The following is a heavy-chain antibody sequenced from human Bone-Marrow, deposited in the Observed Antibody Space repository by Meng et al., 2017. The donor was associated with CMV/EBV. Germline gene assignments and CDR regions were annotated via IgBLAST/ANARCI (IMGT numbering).Heavy chain of an antibody. CDR1: GFTFSSYW. J-gene: IGHJ4*02. D-gene: IGHD4-23*01. CDR3: ARGVGTQDY. V-gene: IGHV3-74*01. CDR2: INSDGSST. Sequence: GESLKISCAASGFTFSSYWMHWVRQAPGKGLVWVSRINSDGSSTSYADSVKGRVTISRDNAKNTLYLQMNSLRAEDTAVYYCARGVGTQDYWGQGTLVTVSS.